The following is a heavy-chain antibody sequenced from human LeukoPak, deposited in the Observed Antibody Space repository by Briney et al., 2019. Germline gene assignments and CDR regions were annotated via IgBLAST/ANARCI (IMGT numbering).Heavy chain of an antibody. D-gene: IGHD4-11*01. J-gene: IGHJ4*02. V-gene: IGHV4-39*01. Sequence: PSETLSLTCTVSGGSISSSSYYWGWIRQPPGKGLEWIGSIYYSGSTYYNPSLKSRVTISVDTPKNQFSLKLSSVTAADTAVNYCARQLDYSPGRYFDYWGQGTLLTVSS. CDR2: IYYSGST. CDR3: ARQLDYSPGRYFDY. CDR1: GGSISSSSYY.